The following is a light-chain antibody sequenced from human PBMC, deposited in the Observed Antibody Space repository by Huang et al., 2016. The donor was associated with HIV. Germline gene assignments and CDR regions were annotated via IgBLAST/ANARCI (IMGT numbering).Light chain of an antibody. CDR3: QQYDNLHT. V-gene: IGKV1-33*01. CDR2: DAS. Sequence: EIQMTQSPSSLSASVGDRVTITCQASQDISNYLHLYQQKPGKAPKLQIYDASNLDTGVPSRFSGSRSGTHFTFTINNLQPEDIATYYCQQYDNLHTFGQGTKLEIK. CDR1: QDISNY. J-gene: IGKJ2*01.